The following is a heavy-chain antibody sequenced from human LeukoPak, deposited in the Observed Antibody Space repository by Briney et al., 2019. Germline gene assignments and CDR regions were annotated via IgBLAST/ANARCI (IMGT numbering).Heavy chain of an antibody. CDR2: IWYDGSDK. D-gene: IGHD1-14*01. CDR3: ARDITSHYFDY. J-gene: IGHJ4*02. CDR1: GFTFTRHG. Sequence: GGSLRLSCSASGFTFTRHGMHWVRQAPGKGLEWVAVIWYDGSDKYYTDSVKGRFTISRDNSRNTLYLQMNSLRVEDTAIYHCARDITSHYFDYCGQGALVTVSS. V-gene: IGHV3-33*01.